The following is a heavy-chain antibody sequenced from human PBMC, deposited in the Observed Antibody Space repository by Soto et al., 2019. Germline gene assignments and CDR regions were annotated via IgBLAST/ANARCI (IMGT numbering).Heavy chain of an antibody. D-gene: IGHD2-15*01. V-gene: IGHV3-48*02. CDR2: ISYSGETK. CDR3: VRGVVVVVGSTAENFDH. Sequence: GGFLRLSCVTSGFTFTKYSMNWVRQAPGKGLEWVSYISYSGETKYYADSLKGRYAISRDDAKNSVYLQMNSLRDEDTAFYYCVRGVVVVVGSTAENFDHWGQGTLVTVSS. CDR1: GFTFTKYS. J-gene: IGHJ4*02.